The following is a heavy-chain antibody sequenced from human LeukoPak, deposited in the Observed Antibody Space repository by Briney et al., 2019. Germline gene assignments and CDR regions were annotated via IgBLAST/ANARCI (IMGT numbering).Heavy chain of an antibody. Sequence: PGGSLRLSCAASGFTLSSYGVHGVRQAPGKGLEWVAVISHDGTNKYYGDSVKGRFTISGDNSKNTLYLQMNSLRAEDTAVYCCAKDDYDSSGYYIRYWVQGTLVTVCS. V-gene: IGHV3-30*18. J-gene: IGHJ4*02. CDR2: ISHDGTNK. CDR3: AKDDYDSSGYYIRY. CDR1: GFTLSSYG. D-gene: IGHD3-22*01.